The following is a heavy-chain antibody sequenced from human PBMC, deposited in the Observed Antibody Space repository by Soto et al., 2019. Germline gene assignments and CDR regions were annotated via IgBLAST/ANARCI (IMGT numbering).Heavy chain of an antibody. CDR2: IDPSGGNT. Sequence: QVQLVQSGAEVKKPGASVKVSCKASGYSFTSYFLHWVRQAPGQGLEWMGIIDPSGGNTKYAQKFQGRVTMTRDSSATTVYMELSSLRSDDTAVYYWSRGGGCASTSLSGCYADWFDPWGQGTLVTVSS. V-gene: IGHV1-46*01. CDR3: SRGGGCASTSLSGCYADWFDP. D-gene: IGHD3-22*01. CDR1: GYSFTSYF. J-gene: IGHJ5*02.